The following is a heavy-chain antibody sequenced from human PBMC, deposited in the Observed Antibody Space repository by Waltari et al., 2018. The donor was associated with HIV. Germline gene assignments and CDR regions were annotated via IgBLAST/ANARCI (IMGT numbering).Heavy chain of an antibody. D-gene: IGHD6-19*01. J-gene: IGHJ1*01. Sequence: QVRLVQSGAEVKKPGASVTVYCKAPGFSFTRYGFSWVRQAPGQGLEWMGWIHTYTGNTDSAENFQGRVTMTRDTFTNTIYMELRTLKSDDSAIYFCVRDLSPMGKSGWYDSWGQGTVVTVSS. CDR2: IHTYTGNT. CDR1: GFSFTRYG. V-gene: IGHV1-18*04. CDR3: VRDLSPMGKSGWYDS.